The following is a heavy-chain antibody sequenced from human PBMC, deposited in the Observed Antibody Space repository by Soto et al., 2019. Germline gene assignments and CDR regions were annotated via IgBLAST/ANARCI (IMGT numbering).Heavy chain of an antibody. CDR3: ATFMVRGAPRDNYYYGMDV. J-gene: IGHJ6*02. CDR2: IYYSGST. Sequence: XETRPLTCTVAGCSISSSRYYWGWIRQPRGKGLEWIGSIYYSGSTYYNPSLKSRVTISVDTSKNQFSLKRSSVTAADTAVYYCATFMVRGAPRDNYYYGMDVWGQGSTVTVS. CDR1: GCSISSSRYY. V-gene: IGHV4-39*01. D-gene: IGHD3-10*01.